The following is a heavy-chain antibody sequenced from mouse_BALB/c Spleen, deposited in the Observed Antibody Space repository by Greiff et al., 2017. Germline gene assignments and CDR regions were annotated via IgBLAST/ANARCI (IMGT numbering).Heavy chain of an antibody. J-gene: IGHJ3*01. CDR2: IWAGGST. CDR1: GFSLTSYG. V-gene: IGHV2-9*02. D-gene: IGHD2-14*01. CDR3: ARERGYYRYDVGFAY. Sequence: VKLMESGPGLVAPSQSLSITCTVSGFSLTSYGVHWVRQPPGKGLEWLGVIWAGGSTNYNSALMSRLSISKDNSKSQVFLKMNSLQTDDTAMYYCARERGYYRYDVGFAYWGQGTLVTVSA.